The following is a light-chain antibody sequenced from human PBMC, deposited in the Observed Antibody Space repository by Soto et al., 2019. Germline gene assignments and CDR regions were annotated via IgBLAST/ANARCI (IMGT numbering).Light chain of an antibody. Sequence: QSALTQPASVSGPPGQSITISCTGTSSDVGGYAYVSWYQQHPGKAPKLMIYDVSNRPSRVSNRFSGSKSGNTASLTISGLQAEDEADYYCSSYTSSSTVVFGGGTKLTVL. CDR3: SSYTSSSTVV. V-gene: IGLV2-14*01. CDR1: SSDVGGYAY. J-gene: IGLJ2*01. CDR2: DVS.